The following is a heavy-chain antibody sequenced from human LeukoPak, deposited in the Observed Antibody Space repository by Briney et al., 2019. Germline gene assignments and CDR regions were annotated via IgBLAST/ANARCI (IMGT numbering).Heavy chain of an antibody. CDR3: ARAQFSYYDFWSGYYSYFDY. V-gene: IGHV3-7*01. CDR2: IKQDGSEK. D-gene: IGHD3-3*01. CDR1: GFTFSSYW. J-gene: IGHJ4*02. Sequence: PGGSLRLSCAASGFTFSSYWMSWVRQAPGKGLEWVANIKQDGSEKYYVDSVKGRFTISRDNAKNSLYLQMNSLRAEDTAVYYCARAQFSYYDFWSGYYSYFDYWGQGTLVTVSS.